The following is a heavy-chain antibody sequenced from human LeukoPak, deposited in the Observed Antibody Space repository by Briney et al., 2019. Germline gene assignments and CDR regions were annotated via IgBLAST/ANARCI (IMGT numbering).Heavy chain of an antibody. D-gene: IGHD5-18*01. V-gene: IGHV4-31*03. Sequence: PSETLSLTCTVSGGSISSGGYYWSWIRQHPGKGLEWIGYIYYSGSTYYNPSLKSRVTISVDTSKNQFSLELSSVTAADTAVYYCARDHGYSYGQDYWGQGTLVTVSS. CDR2: IYYSGST. CDR3: ARDHGYSYGQDY. CDR1: GGSISSGGYY. J-gene: IGHJ4*02.